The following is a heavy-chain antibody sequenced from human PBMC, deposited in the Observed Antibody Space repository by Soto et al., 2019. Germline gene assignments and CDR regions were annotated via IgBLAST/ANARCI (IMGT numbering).Heavy chain of an antibody. CDR3: TVKELPIDS. J-gene: IGHJ4*02. Sequence: GGSLRLSCTVAGFIFSAEWMNWVRQTPGEGLEWVANISPDGITELYVDSVKGRFAISRDNARNSVYLQMNSLKTEDTAVYYCTVKELPIDSWGQGTLVTVSS. V-gene: IGHV3-7*05. CDR2: ISPDGITE. CDR1: GFIFSAEW. D-gene: IGHD3-10*01.